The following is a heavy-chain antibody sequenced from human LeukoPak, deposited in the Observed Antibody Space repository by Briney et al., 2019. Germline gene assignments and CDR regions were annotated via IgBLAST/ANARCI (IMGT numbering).Heavy chain of an antibody. D-gene: IGHD3-22*01. CDR3: ARDLGDSSGYYYPFDY. V-gene: IGHV3-7*01. J-gene: IGHJ4*02. CDR2: IKQDGSEK. CDR1: GFTFSSYW. Sequence: GGSLRLSCATSGFTFSSYWMSWVRQAPGKGLEWVANIKQDGSEKYYVDSVKGRFTISRDNAKNSLYLQMNSLRAEDTAVYYCARDLGDSSGYYYPFDYWGQGTLVTVSS.